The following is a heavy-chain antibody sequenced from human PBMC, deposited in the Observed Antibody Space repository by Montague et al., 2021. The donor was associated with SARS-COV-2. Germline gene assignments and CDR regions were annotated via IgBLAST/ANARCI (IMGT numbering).Heavy chain of an antibody. CDR1: GGSISSSNW. D-gene: IGHD2-2*01. V-gene: IGHV4-4*02. J-gene: IGHJ5*02. CDR3: ARRYCSSTSCPNWFDP. CDR2: IYHSGST. Sequence: SETLSLTCAVSGGSISSSNWWSWVRQPPGKGLEWIGEIYHSGSTNYNPSLKSRVTISVVKSKNQFSLKLSSVTAADTAVYYCARRYCSSTSCPNWFDPWGQGTLVTVSS.